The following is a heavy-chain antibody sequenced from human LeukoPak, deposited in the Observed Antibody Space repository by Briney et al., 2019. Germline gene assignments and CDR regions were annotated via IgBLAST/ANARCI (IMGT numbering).Heavy chain of an antibody. J-gene: IGHJ2*01. Sequence: PSETLSLTCTVSGGSISSYYWSWIRQPPGKGLEWIGYIYYSGCTNYNPSLKSRVTISVDTSKNQFSLKLSSVTAADTAVYYCARGFIRAWYFDLWGRGTLVTVSS. CDR2: IYYSGCT. V-gene: IGHV4-59*12. D-gene: IGHD3-10*01. CDR3: ARGFIRAWYFDL. CDR1: GGSISSYY.